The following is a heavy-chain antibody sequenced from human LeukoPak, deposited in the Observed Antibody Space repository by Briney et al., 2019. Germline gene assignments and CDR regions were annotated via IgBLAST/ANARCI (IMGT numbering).Heavy chain of an antibody. CDR3: ARRGPVLTYLGGGRGWFDP. CDR1: GYTFTSYG. CDR2: ISAYNGNT. V-gene: IGHV1-18*04. J-gene: IGHJ5*02. D-gene: IGHD1-26*01. Sequence: ASVKVSCKASGYTFTSYGISWVRQAPGQGLEWMGWISAYNGNTNYAQKLQGRVTMTTDTSTSTAYMELRSLRSDDTAVYYRARRGPVLTYLGGGRGWFDPWGQGTLVTVSS.